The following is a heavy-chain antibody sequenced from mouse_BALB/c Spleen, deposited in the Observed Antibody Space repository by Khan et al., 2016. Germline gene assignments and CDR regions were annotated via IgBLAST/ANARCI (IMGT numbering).Heavy chain of an antibody. V-gene: IGHV1S81*02. CDR3: ARIKRRIATYFDY. CDR2: TNPTNGRT. CDR1: GYTFTSYW. Sequence: QVQLQQSGAELVKAGASVKMSCKASGYTFTSYWMHWVKQRLGQGLEWFAETNPTNGRTYYNEKFKSKATLTVDTSFSTAYMLISGPTFADSAFLYSARIKRRIATYFDYWGQGTTLTVSS. D-gene: IGHD1-1*01. J-gene: IGHJ2*01.